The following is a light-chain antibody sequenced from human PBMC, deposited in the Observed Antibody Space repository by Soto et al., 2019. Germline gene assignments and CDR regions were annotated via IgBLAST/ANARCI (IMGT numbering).Light chain of an antibody. CDR1: PSFSSSL. V-gene: IGKV3-20*01. CDR3: QHFGASPPGS. Sequence: EIVLSQSPGTLSSSPAESITLSCRASPSFSSSLLTWYQQKPAQAPRLLIYGTSTTATGIPDRFSGSGSSTDFTLTISRLEPEDFSVYYCQHFGASPPGSFGGGTRVQIK. CDR2: GTS. J-gene: IGKJ4*01.